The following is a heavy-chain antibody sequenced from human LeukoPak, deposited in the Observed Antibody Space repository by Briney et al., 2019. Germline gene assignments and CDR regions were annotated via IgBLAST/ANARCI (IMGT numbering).Heavy chain of an antibody. CDR2: VNSDGSST. Sequence: PGGSLRLSCAASGFTFSSYWMHWVRQAPGKGLVWVSHVNSDGSSTSYADSVKGRFTISRDNAKNTLYLQMNSLRAEDTAVYYCAKDIRGYSYGYVDYWGQGTLVTVSS. V-gene: IGHV3-74*01. J-gene: IGHJ4*02. CDR1: GFTFSSYW. D-gene: IGHD5-18*01. CDR3: AKDIRGYSYGYVDY.